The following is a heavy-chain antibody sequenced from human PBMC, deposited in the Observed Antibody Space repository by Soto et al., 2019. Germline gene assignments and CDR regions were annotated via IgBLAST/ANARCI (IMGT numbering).Heavy chain of an antibody. Sequence: PSWTLSLTCTFSCCSIHSSSYYWGWIRQHPGKGLEGIGYIYYSGSTYYNPSLQSRVTISVDTSKNQFSLKLSSVTAAGTAVYYCARGMNGNSTQFDPWGQGTLVTVSS. CDR1: CCSIHSSSYY. D-gene: IGHD1-7*01. V-gene: IGHV4-31*03. CDR2: IYYSGST. CDR3: ARGMNGNSTQFDP. J-gene: IGHJ5*02.